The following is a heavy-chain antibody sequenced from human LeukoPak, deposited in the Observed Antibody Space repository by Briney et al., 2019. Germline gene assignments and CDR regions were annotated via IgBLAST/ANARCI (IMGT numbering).Heavy chain of an antibody. CDR3: ARDRVASSGWSGGSIDY. J-gene: IGHJ4*02. Sequence: PGGPLRLSCAASGFTFSDYYMSWIRQAPGKGLEWVSYISSSGSTIYYADSVKGRFTISRDNAKNSLYLQMNSLRAEDTAVYYCARDRVASSGWSGGSIDYRGQGTLVTVSS. V-gene: IGHV3-11*01. CDR1: GFTFSDYY. D-gene: IGHD6-19*01. CDR2: ISSSGSTI.